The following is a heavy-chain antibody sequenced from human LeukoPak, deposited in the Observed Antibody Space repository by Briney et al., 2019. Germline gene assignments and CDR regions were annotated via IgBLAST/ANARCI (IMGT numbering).Heavy chain of an antibody. V-gene: IGHV3-23*03. J-gene: IGHJ3*02. CDR2: IYSGGST. CDR1: GFTFSSYA. Sequence: PGGSLRLSCAASGFTFSSYAMSWVRQAPGKGLEWVSVIYSGGSTYYADSVKGRFTISRDNSKNTLYLQMNSLRAEDTAVYYCAKDVYSSSSQSDIWGQGTMVTVSS. CDR3: AKDVYSSSSQSDI. D-gene: IGHD6-6*01.